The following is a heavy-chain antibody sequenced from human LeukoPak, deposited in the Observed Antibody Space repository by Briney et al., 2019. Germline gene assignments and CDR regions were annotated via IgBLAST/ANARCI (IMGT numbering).Heavy chain of an antibody. CDR3: AKGDRGFDY. V-gene: IGHV3-30*18. Sequence: PGRSLRLSCAASGFTFSSYGMHWVRQAPGKGLEWVAVISYDGSNKYYADSVKGRFTISRDNSKNTLYLQMNSLRAEDTAMYYCAKGDRGFDYWGQGTLVTVSS. CDR1: GFTFSSYG. D-gene: IGHD2-21*02. CDR2: ISYDGSNK. J-gene: IGHJ4*02.